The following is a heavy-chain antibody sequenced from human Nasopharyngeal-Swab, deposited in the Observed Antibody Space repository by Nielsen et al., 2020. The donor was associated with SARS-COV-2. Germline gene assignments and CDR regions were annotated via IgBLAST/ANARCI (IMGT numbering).Heavy chain of an antibody. V-gene: IGHV3-21*01. CDR2: ISSSSSCI. J-gene: IGHJ4*02. D-gene: IGHD4-11*01. CDR3: ARWDYSNYDLDY. CDR1: GFTFSSYS. Sequence: GGSLRLSCAASGFTFSSYSMNWVRQAPGKGLEWVSSISSSSSCIYYADSVKGRFTFSRDNAKNSLYLQMNSLRAEDTAVYYCARWDYSNYDLDYWGQGTLVTVSS.